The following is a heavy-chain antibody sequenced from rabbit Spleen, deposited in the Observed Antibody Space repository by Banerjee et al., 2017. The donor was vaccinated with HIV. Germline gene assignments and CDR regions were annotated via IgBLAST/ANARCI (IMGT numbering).Heavy chain of an antibody. CDR2: IAVGSGHFT. CDR3: ARDSGSSFSSYGMDL. Sequence: QEPLVESGGGLVTPGGNLTLTCTASGFDFSSYWMSWVRQAPGRGLEWIACIAVGSGHFTYYATWAKGRFTISKTSSTTVTLQMTSLTAADTATYFCARDSGSSFSSYGMDLWGPGTLVTVS. D-gene: IGHD8-1*01. CDR1: GFDFSSYW. J-gene: IGHJ6*01. V-gene: IGHV1S45*01.